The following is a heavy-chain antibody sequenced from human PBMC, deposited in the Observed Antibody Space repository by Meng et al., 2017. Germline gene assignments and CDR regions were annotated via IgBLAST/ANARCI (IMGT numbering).Heavy chain of an antibody. CDR1: GGSTSSSNW. D-gene: IGHD1-26*01. CDR2: IYHSGST. V-gene: IGHV4-4*02. CDR3: ARDVVGAIIIARGDY. J-gene: IGHJ4*02. Sequence: LQEVEQRLVNPSVALPLTCVCSGGSTSSSNWGSWVRQPPGKGLEWIGEIYHSGSTNYNPSLKSRVTISVDKSKNQFSLKLSSVTAADTAVYYCARDVVGAIIIARGDYWGQGTLVTVSS.